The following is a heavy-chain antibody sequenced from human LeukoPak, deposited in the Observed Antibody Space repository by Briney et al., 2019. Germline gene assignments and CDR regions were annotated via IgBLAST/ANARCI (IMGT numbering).Heavy chain of an antibody. CDR3: ARAPYYYDSSGPIFDY. J-gene: IGHJ4*02. Sequence: GASVKVSCKASGGTFSSYAISWVRQAPGQGLEWMGGIIPIFGTASYAQKFQGRVTITADESTSTAYMELSSLRSDDTAVYYCARAPYYYDSSGPIFDYWGQGTLVTVSS. D-gene: IGHD3-22*01. CDR2: IIPIFGTA. CDR1: GGTFSSYA. V-gene: IGHV1-69*13.